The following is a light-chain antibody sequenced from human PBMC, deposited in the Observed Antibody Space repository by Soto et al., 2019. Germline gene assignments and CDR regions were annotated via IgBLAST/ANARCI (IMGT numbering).Light chain of an antibody. J-gene: IGKJ1*01. V-gene: IGKV3-20*01. CDR2: GAS. CDR3: QQYETSPRA. Sequence: EIVVTQSPGTLSLSPGERATLSCRASQSVNSNSLAWYKQRPGQAPRLLIYGASSRATGIPDRFSGSGSGTDFTLTISRLETEDFAVYYCQQYETSPRAFGQGTKVEIK. CDR1: QSVNSNS.